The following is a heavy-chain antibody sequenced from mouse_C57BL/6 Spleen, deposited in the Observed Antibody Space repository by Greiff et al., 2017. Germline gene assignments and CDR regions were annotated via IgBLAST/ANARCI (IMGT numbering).Heavy chain of an antibody. J-gene: IGHJ4*01. Sequence: VQLQQSGAELVKPGASVKLSCKASGYTFTEYTIHWVKQRSGLGLEWIGWFYPGSGSIKYNEKFKDKATLTADKSSRTVYMELSRLTSEDSAVYFCARHGDYYGSSPYAMNYWGQGTSVTVSS. CDR1: GYTFTEYT. CDR2: FYPGSGSI. D-gene: IGHD1-1*01. V-gene: IGHV1-62-2*01. CDR3: ARHGDYYGSSPYAMNY.